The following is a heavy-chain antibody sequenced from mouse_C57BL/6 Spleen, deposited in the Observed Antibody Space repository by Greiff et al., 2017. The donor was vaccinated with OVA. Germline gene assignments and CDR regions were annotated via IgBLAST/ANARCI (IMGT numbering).Heavy chain of an antibody. CDR3: ARQLTGHYYAMDY. J-gene: IGHJ4*01. CDR1: GFTFSDYG. CDR2: ISSGSSTI. Sequence: EVKVEESGGGLVKPGGSLKLSCAASGFTFSDYGMHWVRQAPEKGLEWVAYISSGSSTIYYADTVKGRFTISRDNAKNTLFLQMTSLRSEDTAMYYCARQLTGHYYAMDYWGQGTSVTVSS. D-gene: IGHD4-1*01. V-gene: IGHV5-17*01.